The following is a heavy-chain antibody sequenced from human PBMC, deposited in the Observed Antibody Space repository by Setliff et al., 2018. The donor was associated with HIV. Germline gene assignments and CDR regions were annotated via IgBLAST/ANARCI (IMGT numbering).Heavy chain of an antibody. J-gene: IGHJ3*01. V-gene: IGHV3-15*01. CDR3: AADFLFLWFGF. CDR1: GFTFSSYS. CDR2: IKDKANGAAI. Sequence: GSLRLSCAASGFTFSSYSMNWVRQAPGKGLEWVGRIKDKANGAAIDYGAPVKGRFTISRDDSKDTLFLEMRNLKAEDTGVYYCAADFLFLWFGFWGQGTKVTVSS. D-gene: IGHD2-21*01.